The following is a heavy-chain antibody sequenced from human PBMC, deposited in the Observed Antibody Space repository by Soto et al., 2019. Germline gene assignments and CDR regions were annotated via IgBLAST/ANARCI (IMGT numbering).Heavy chain of an antibody. CDR2: ISAYNGNT. Sequence: ASVKVSCKASGYTFTSYGISWVRQAPGQGLEWMGWISAYNGNTNYAQKLQGRVTMTTDTSTSTAYMELRSLRSDDTAVYYCAREGYGDYEYYYYYGMDVWGQGTTVTVSS. J-gene: IGHJ6*02. CDR1: GYTFTSYG. D-gene: IGHD4-17*01. CDR3: AREGYGDYEYYYYYGMDV. V-gene: IGHV1-18*01.